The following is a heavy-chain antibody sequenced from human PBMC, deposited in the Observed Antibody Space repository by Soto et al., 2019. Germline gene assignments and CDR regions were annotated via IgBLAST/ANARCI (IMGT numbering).Heavy chain of an antibody. J-gene: IGHJ6*02. Sequence: QVQLVQSGAEVKKPGSSVKVSCKASGGTFSSYAISWVRQAPGQGLEWMGGIIPIFGTANYAQKFQGRVTITADESTSTAYMELSSLRSEDTAVYYWAIERSPSEGLSDNGGMDVWGQGTTVTVSS. CDR2: IIPIFGTA. CDR3: AIERSPSEGLSDNGGMDV. CDR1: GGTFSSYA. D-gene: IGHD2-8*01. V-gene: IGHV1-69*01.